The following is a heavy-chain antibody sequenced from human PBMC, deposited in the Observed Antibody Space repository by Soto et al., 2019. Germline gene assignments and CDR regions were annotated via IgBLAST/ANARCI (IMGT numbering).Heavy chain of an antibody. CDR2: IFYSGNT. J-gene: IGHJ4*02. CDR1: GDSISSSSYY. CDR3: ARSALGLATLTILDF. Sequence: QLQLQESGPGLVKPSETLSLTCTVSGDSISSSSYYWAWIRQPPGKGLEWVGSIFYSGNTYYNPSLKRRVTISVDTSKNQFSLNLTSVTAADTAIYYWARSALGLATLTILDFWGQGSLVTVSS. V-gene: IGHV4-39*01. D-gene: IGHD3-3*02.